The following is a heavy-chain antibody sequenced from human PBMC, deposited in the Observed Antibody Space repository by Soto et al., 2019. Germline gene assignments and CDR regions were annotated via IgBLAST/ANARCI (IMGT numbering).Heavy chain of an antibody. J-gene: IGHJ4*02. V-gene: IGHV3-72*01. CDR1: GFIFSDHY. CDR3: TRISLVGATGGRNFDY. CDR2: IKNKANSYTT. Sequence: VQLVESGGGWVQPGGSLRLSCAASGFIFSDHYMDWVRQAPGKGLDWVGRIKNKANSYTTEYAASVKGRFTISRDDSKNSLYLQMNSLKTEDTAVYYCTRISLVGATGGRNFDYCGQGTLLTVSS. D-gene: IGHD1-26*01.